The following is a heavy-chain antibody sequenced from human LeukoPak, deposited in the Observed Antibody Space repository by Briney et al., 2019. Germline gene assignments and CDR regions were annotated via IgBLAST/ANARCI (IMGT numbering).Heavy chain of an antibody. J-gene: IGHJ4*02. V-gene: IGHV4-59*13. CDR2: IYYSGST. CDR1: GGSISNYY. Sequence: SETLSLTCTVSGGSISNYYWSWIRQPPGKGLERIGYIYYSGSTNYNPSLKSRVTISVDTSKNQFSLKLSSVTAADTAVYYCARARRGARNIYYYFDYWGQGTLVTVSS. CDR3: ARARRGARNIYYYFDY. D-gene: IGHD2-15*01.